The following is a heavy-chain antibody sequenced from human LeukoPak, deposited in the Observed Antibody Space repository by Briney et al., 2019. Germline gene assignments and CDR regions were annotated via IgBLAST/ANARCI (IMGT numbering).Heavy chain of an antibody. CDR2: INHSGST. V-gene: IGHV4-34*01. D-gene: IGHD6-19*01. CDR3: ARGPMQRLVWWVY. J-gene: IGHJ4*02. CDR1: GGSFSGYY. Sequence: SETLSLTCAVYGGSFSGYYWSWIRQPPGKGLEWIGEINHSGSTNYNPSLKSRVTISVDTSKNQFSLKLSSVTAADTAVYYCARGPMQRLVWWVYWGQGTLVTVSS.